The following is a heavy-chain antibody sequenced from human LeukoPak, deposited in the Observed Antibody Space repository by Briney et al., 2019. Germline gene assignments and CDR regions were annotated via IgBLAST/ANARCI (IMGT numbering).Heavy chain of an antibody. V-gene: IGHV3-21*01. D-gene: IGHD4-23*01. CDR2: ISSGSSYI. Sequence: GSLRLSCAASGFTFSTYTMNWVRQAPGKGLEWVSSISSGSSYIYYADSVKGRFTIPRDNAKNSLYLQMNSLRAEDTAVYYCARGSGSTTVVDYWGQGTLVTVSS. CDR1: GFTFSTYT. J-gene: IGHJ4*02. CDR3: ARGSGSTTVVDY.